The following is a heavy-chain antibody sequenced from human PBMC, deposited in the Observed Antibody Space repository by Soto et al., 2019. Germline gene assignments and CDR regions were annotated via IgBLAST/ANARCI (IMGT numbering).Heavy chain of an antibody. J-gene: IGHJ4*02. Sequence: GASVKVSCKASGYTFTGYYMHWVLQAPGQGLEWMGWINPNSGGTNYAQKFQGRVTMTRDTSISTAYMELSRLRSDETAVYYCARDSHLDYYDSSGYPDYWGQGTLVTVSS. CDR1: GYTFTGYY. CDR3: ARDSHLDYYDSSGYPDY. V-gene: IGHV1-2*02. D-gene: IGHD3-22*01. CDR2: INPNSGGT.